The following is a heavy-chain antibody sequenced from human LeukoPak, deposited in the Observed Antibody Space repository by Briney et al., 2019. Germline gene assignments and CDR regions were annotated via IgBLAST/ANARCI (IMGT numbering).Heavy chain of an antibody. CDR1: GFTFSDAW. CDR2: IKSKTHGETT. Sequence: GGSLRLSCVDSGFTFSDAWMNWVGQDPGEGLEWIVRIKSKTHGETTEYAAPVKGRFTISRYESKNTLYLQVNSLKIEDSGLYYCATRGATYTYGYSWFDPWGQGTLVTVSS. J-gene: IGHJ5*02. D-gene: IGHD5-18*01. CDR3: ATRGATYTYGYSWFDP. V-gene: IGHV3-15*01.